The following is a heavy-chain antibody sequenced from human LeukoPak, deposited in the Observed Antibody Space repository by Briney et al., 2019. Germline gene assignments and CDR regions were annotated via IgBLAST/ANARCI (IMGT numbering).Heavy chain of an antibody. V-gene: IGHV4-39*07. CDR1: GFTFSSYG. CDR2: IYYSGST. J-gene: IGHJ5*02. CDR3: ARADGSYNRWFDP. Sequence: GSLRLSCAASGFTFSSYGMHWVRQPPGKGLEWIGSIYYSGSTYYNPSLRSRVTISVDTSKNQFSLKLSSVTAPDTAVYYCARADGSYNRWFDPWGQGTLLTVSS. D-gene: IGHD1-26*01.